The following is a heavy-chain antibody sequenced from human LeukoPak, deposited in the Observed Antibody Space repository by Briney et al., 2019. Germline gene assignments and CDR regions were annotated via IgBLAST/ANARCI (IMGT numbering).Heavy chain of an antibody. CDR1: GYTFSDYY. CDR2: INPNSGVT. V-gene: IGHV1-2*02. J-gene: IGHJ4*02. CDR3: ARDAPRNCSGGTCFPF. D-gene: IGHD2-15*01. Sequence: GASVKVSCKASGYTFSDYYIHWVRQAPGQGLEWMGWINPNSGVTKYALKFQGRVTMTRDTSISTAYMELSGLTSDDTALYYCARDAPRNCSGGTCFPFWGQGTLVTVSS.